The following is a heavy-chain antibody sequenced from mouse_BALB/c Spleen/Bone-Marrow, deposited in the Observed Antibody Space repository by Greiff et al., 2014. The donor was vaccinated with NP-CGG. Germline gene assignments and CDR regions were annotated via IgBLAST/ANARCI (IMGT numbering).Heavy chain of an antibody. D-gene: IGHD2-2*01. CDR1: GYTFTSYY. V-gene: IGHV1S81*02. Sequence: QVQLKESGAELVKPGASVKLSCKASGYTFTSYYMYWVKQRPGQGLEWIGEINPSNGGADFNEKFKIKATLTVDKSSSTAYMQPSSLTSEDSAVYYCTTSRGYNWFAYWGQGTLVTVSA. CDR2: INPSNGGA. CDR3: TTSRGYNWFAY. J-gene: IGHJ3*01.